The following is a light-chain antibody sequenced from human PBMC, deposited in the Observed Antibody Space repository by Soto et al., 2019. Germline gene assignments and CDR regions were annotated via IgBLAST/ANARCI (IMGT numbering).Light chain of an antibody. CDR3: SSYAGSNNLVV. V-gene: IGLV2-8*01. Sequence: QSALTQPPSASGSPGQSVTISCTGTSSDVGGYNYVSWYQQHPGKAPKLMIYEVSKRPSGVPDRFSGSKSGNTASLTVSGRQADDEADYYCSSYAGSNNLVVFGGGTKVTVL. CDR2: EVS. CDR1: SSDVGGYNY. J-gene: IGLJ2*01.